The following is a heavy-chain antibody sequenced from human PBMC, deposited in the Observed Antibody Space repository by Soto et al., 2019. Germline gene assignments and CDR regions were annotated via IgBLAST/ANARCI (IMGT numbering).Heavy chain of an antibody. D-gene: IGHD3-22*01. CDR2: IYYSGST. Sequence: SETLSLTCTVSGGSISSSSYYWGWIRQPPGKGLEWIGSIYYSGSTYYNPSLKSRVTISVDTSKNQFSLKLSSVTAADTAVYYCAGFGLFPPYYYGMDVWGQGTTVTVSS. CDR1: GGSISSSSYY. V-gene: IGHV4-39*01. J-gene: IGHJ6*02. CDR3: AGFGLFPPYYYGMDV.